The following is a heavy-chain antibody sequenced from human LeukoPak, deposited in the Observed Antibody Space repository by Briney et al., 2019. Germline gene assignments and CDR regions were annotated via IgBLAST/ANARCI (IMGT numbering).Heavy chain of an antibody. V-gene: IGHV4-34*01. CDR3: ARITYYGSSGYYPPQGYFDY. CDR1: GGSFSGYY. Sequence: SETLSLTCAVYGGSFSGYYWSWIRQPPGKGLEWIGEINHSGSTNYNPSLKSRVTISVDTSKNQFSLKLSSVTAADTAVYYCARITYYGSSGYYPPQGYFDYWGQGTLVTVSS. D-gene: IGHD3-22*01. J-gene: IGHJ4*02. CDR2: INHSGST.